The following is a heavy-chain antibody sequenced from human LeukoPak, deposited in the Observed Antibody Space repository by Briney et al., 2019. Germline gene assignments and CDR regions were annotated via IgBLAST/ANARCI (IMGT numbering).Heavy chain of an antibody. CDR1: GGAISSSSYY. J-gene: IGHJ5*02. V-gene: IGHV4-39*01. CDR2: IYYSGST. Sequence: SETLSLTCTVSGGAISSSSYYWGWIRQPPGKGLEWIGSIYYSGSTYYNPSLKSRVTISVDTSKNQFSLKLSSVTAADTAVYYCARHAAGTIFGVVIIGENWFDPWGQGTLVTVSS. CDR3: ARHAAGTIFGVVIIGENWFDP. D-gene: IGHD3-3*01.